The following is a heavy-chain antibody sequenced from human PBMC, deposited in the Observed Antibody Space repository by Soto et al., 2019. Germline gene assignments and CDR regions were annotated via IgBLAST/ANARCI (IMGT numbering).Heavy chain of an antibody. J-gene: IGHJ4*02. Sequence: PSETLSLTCTVSGDSISSSYWSWIRQSPGKGLEWIGYIYYSGSTNYNASLKSRVTISVDTSKNQFSLKLSSVTAADTAVYYCATGITMVRGVIILYFDYWGQGTLVTVSS. D-gene: IGHD3-10*01. CDR1: GDSISSSY. CDR3: ATGITMVRGVIILYFDY. V-gene: IGHV4-59*08. CDR2: IYYSGST.